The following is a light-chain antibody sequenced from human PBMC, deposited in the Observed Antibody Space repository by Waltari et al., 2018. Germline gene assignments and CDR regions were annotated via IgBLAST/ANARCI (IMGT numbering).Light chain of an antibody. CDR3: QQRSHWGPFT. CDR1: QSVSSY. V-gene: IGKV3-11*01. Sequence: EIVLTQSPATLSLSPGERATLSCRASQSVSSYLAWYQQKPGQAPRLLIYDASNRATGIPARFSGSGSGTDFTLTISSLEPEDFAVYYWQQRSHWGPFTFGPGTKVDIK. CDR2: DAS. J-gene: IGKJ3*01.